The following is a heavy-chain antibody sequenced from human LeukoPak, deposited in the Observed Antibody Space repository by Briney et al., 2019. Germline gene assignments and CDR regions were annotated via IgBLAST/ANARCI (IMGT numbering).Heavy chain of an antibody. Sequence: GGSLRLSCAASGFTFSSYAMHWVRQAPGKGLEWVAVISYDGSNKYYADSVKGRFTISRDNSKNTLYLQMNSLRAEDTAVYYCAREGYSSGWPNWFDPWGQGTLVTVSS. CDR3: AREGYSSGWPNWFDP. CDR2: ISYDGSNK. J-gene: IGHJ5*02. V-gene: IGHV3-30-3*01. D-gene: IGHD6-19*01. CDR1: GFTFSSYA.